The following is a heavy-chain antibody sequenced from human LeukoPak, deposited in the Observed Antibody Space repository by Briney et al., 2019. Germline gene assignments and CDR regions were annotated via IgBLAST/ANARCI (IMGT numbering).Heavy chain of an antibody. CDR1: GFTFSDYY. CDR3: ARSGPIQGTYYYYGMDV. D-gene: IGHD3-10*01. Sequence: GGSLRLSCAASGFTFSDYYMSWIRQAPGRGLEWVSYISSSGSTIYYADSVKGRFTISRDNAKNSLYLQMNSLRAEDTAVYYCARSGPIQGTYYYYGMDVWGQGTTVTVSS. CDR2: ISSSGSTI. V-gene: IGHV3-11*01. J-gene: IGHJ6*02.